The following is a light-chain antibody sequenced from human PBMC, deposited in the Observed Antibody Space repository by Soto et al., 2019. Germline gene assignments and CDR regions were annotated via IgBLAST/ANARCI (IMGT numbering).Light chain of an antibody. V-gene: IGLV2-14*01. CDR3: SSYTSTSTYV. CDR1: SSDVGGYNY. J-gene: IGLJ1*01. CDR2: DVT. Sequence: QSVLTQPASVSGSPGQSITISCTGTSSDVGGYNYVSWYQQHPGKAPKFMIYDVTNRPSGVSNRFSGSKSGNTASLTISGLQAEDEADYYCSSYTSTSTYVFGTGT.